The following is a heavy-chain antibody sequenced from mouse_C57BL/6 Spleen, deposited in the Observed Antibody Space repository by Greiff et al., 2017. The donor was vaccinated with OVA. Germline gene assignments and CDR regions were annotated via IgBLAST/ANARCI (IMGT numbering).Heavy chain of an antibody. D-gene: IGHD2-3*01. V-gene: IGHV5-4*01. Sequence: VQLKESGGGLVKPGGSLKLSCAASGFTFSSYAMSWVRQTPEKRLEWVATISDGGSYTYYPDNVKGRFTISRDNAKNNLYLQMSHLKSEDTAMYYCAREGDDGYYGALFAYWGQGTLVTVSA. CDR3: AREGDDGYYGALFAY. J-gene: IGHJ3*01. CDR1: GFTFSSYA. CDR2: ISDGGSYT.